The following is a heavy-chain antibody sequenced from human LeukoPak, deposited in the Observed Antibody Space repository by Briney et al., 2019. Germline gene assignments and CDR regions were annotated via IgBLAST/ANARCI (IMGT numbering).Heavy chain of an antibody. V-gene: IGHV1-2*02. CDR3: ARPPIDGSIDGFEI. J-gene: IGHJ3*02. D-gene: IGHD1-14*01. Sequence: ASVKVSCKVSGYTLTELSMHWVRQAPGQGLEWMGWINPKSGGTNYVQRFQGRATMTRDTSITTAYMELSRLRSDDTAVYYCARPPIDGSIDGFEIWGQGTMVTVSS. CDR2: INPKSGGT. CDR1: GYTLTELS.